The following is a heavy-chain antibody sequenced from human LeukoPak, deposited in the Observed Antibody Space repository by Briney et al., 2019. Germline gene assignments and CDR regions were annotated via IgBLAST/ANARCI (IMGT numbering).Heavy chain of an antibody. V-gene: IGHV5-51*01. Sequence: GESLKISCKGSGYSFTSQWIGWVRQMPGKGLEWMGIIYPGDSDTRYSPSFQGQVTISADKSINTAYLQWSSLKASDTAMYYCARRGFCSGGSCHSHAFDIWGQGTMVTVSS. J-gene: IGHJ3*02. CDR3: ARRGFCSGGSCHSHAFDI. CDR2: IYPGDSDT. CDR1: GYSFTSQW. D-gene: IGHD2-15*01.